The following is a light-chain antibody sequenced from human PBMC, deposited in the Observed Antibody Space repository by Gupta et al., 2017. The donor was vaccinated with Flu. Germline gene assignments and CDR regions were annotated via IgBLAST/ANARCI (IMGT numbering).Light chain of an antibody. CDR3: QSYDTTLGAYV. CDR2: GNT. J-gene: IGLJ1*01. V-gene: IGLV1-40*01. CDR1: NSNIGAGYD. Sequence: VSGAPGQTVTLPCTGSNSNIGAGYDVYWYQQVPGSVPKLLISGNTPRHSGVPDRFSASKSGTSASLAITRLQTEDGADYYCQSYDTTLGAYVFRTGTEVSVL.